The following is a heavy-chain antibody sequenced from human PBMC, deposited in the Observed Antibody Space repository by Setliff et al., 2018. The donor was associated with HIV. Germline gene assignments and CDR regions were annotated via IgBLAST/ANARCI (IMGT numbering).Heavy chain of an antibody. Sequence: ASVKVSCKASGYTFDSYAVSWVRQAPGQGLEWMGWISVYNGNTNYAQKIQGRATMTTDTSTSTAYLELRSLRSDDTAVYYCVRGHCNSDKCWYTWFDPWGQGTLVTVSS. V-gene: IGHV1-18*01. J-gene: IGHJ5*02. CDR1: GYTFDSYA. D-gene: IGHD2-2*01. CDR3: VRGHCNSDKCWYTWFDP. CDR2: ISVYNGNT.